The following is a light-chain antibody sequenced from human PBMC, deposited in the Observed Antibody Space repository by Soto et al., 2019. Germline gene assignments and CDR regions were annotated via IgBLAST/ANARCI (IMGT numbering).Light chain of an antibody. V-gene: IGKV1-33*01. CDR3: QHYDNLPPFT. Sequence: DIQMTQSPSSLSASVGDRVTITCQASQDIRKYLNWYQQKPGRAPTLLIYGASNLETGVPSRFSGSGYWTDFTFTISSLQPEDIATYYCQHYDNLPPFTFGPGTKVAIK. CDR1: QDIRKY. J-gene: IGKJ3*01. CDR2: GAS.